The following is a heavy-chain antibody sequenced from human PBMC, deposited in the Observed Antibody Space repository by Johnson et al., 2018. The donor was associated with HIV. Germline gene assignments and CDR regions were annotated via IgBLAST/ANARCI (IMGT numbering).Heavy chain of an antibody. V-gene: IGHV3-53*01. CDR2: LYRSGST. J-gene: IGHJ3*02. Sequence: MLLVESGGGLIQLGGSLRLSCAASGFSVSSKYMSWVRQAPGKGLEWVSALYRSGSTYYVDSVKGRFTISRDNSKNTLHLQMNSLRVDDTALYYCARGGRAKDAFDIWGQGTMVTVSS. CDR3: ARGGRAKDAFDI. CDR1: GFSVSSKY. D-gene: IGHD3-16*01.